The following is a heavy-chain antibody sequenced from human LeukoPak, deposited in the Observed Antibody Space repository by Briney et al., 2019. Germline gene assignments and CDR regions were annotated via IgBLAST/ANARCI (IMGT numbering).Heavy chain of an antibody. CDR2: INPNSGGT. Sequence: ASVKVSCKASGYTFTGYYMHWVRQAPGQGLEWMGWINPNSGGTNYAQKFQGRVTMTRDTSISTAYMELSSLRSEDTAVYYCARAYCSSTSCYARFFYWGQGTLVTVSS. J-gene: IGHJ4*02. CDR1: GYTFTGYY. V-gene: IGHV1-2*02. D-gene: IGHD2-2*01. CDR3: ARAYCSSTSCYARFFY.